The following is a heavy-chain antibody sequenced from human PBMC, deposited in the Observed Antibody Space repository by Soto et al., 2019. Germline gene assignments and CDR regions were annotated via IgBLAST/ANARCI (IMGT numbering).Heavy chain of an antibody. J-gene: IGHJ6*02. CDR3: ARGLGIWYYYGMDV. V-gene: IGHV4-34*01. Sequence: SETLSLTCAVYGGSFSGYYWSWIRQPPGKGLEWIGEINHSGSTNYNPSLKSRVTISVDTSKNQFSLKLSSVTAADTAVYYCARGLGIWYYYGMDVWGQGTTVTVSS. D-gene: IGHD3-16*01. CDR1: GGSFSGYY. CDR2: INHSGST.